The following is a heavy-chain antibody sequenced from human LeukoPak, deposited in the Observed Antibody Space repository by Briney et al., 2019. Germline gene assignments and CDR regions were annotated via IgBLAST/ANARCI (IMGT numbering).Heavy chain of an antibody. Sequence: SETLSLTCTVSGGSISSYYWSWIRQPPGKGLEWIGYIYYSGNSNYNPSLKSRVTISADTSKNEFSLKLSSVTAADTAVYYCARDEKNWFEYWGQGTLVTVSS. CDR2: IYYSGNS. CDR1: GGSISSYY. CDR3: ARDEKNWFEY. J-gene: IGHJ5*01. V-gene: IGHV4-59*01.